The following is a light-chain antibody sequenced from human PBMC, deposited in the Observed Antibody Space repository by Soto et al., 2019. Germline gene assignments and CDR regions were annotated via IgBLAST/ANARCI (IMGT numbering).Light chain of an antibody. CDR2: GAS. V-gene: IGKV3-15*01. CDR1: QSVGSK. Sequence: EIMMTQSQATLSVSPGARATLSCRASQSVGSKLAWYQQKPGQAPRLLIYGASTRATGIPARFSGSGSGTEFTLTISSLQSEDFAIYYCQQYNNWPPITFGQGTRLEI. J-gene: IGKJ5*01. CDR3: QQYNNWPPIT.